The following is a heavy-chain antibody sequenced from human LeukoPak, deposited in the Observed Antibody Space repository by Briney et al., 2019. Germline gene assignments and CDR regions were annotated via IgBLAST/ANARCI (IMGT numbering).Heavy chain of an antibody. Sequence: PSETLSLTCTVSGGSISSGSYCWSWIRQPAGKGLEWIGHIHTSGSTNYNPSLKSRVSISVDTSKNQFSLKLSSVTAADTAVYYCARTSGLRWYQYYMDVWGKGTTVTISS. CDR1: GGSISSGSYC. J-gene: IGHJ6*03. CDR3: ARTSGLRWYQYYMDV. V-gene: IGHV4-61*09. D-gene: IGHD4-23*01. CDR2: IHTSGST.